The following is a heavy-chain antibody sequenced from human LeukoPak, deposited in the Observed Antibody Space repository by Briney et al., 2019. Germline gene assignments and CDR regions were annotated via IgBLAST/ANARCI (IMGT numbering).Heavy chain of an antibody. CDR2: FDPEDGET. CDR1: VYTLTQLS. V-gene: IGHV1-24*01. D-gene: IGHD6-13*01. CDR3: ATDISIAAAGTAFDY. J-gene: IGHJ4*02. Sequence: GASVTVSCKFSVYTLTQLSMRWVRQAPGKGLAWMGGFDPEDGETIYAQKFQGRVTMTEDTSTDTAYMELSSLRSEDTAVYYCATDISIAAAGTAFDYWGQGTLVTVSS.